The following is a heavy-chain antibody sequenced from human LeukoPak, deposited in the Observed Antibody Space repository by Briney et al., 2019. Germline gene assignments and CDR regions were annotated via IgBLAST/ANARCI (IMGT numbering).Heavy chain of an antibody. CDR1: GFTFSNYA. D-gene: IGHD2-2*01. CDR2: ITGSGGST. CDR3: AKPAPYCSSTSCYAAFDY. J-gene: IGHJ4*02. Sequence: GGSLRLSCAASGFTFSNYAMTWVRQAPGKGLEWVSAITGSGGSTYYADSVKGRFTISRDNSKNTLYLQINSLRAEDTAVYYCAKPAPYCSSTSCYAAFDYWGQGTLVTVSS. V-gene: IGHV3-23*01.